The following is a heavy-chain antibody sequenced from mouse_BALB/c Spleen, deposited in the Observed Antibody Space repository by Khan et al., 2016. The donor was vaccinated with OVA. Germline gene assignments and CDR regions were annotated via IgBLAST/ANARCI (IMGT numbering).Heavy chain of an antibody. J-gene: IGHJ3*01. D-gene: IGHD1-1*01. Sequence: VQLQESGAELAKPGASVKLSCTASGYTFTSYWMYWVKQRPGQGPEWIGYINPSTDYTDYNQKFKDKVTLTVDKSSSTAYMQLTRLTSEDSAVDYCVNHGSSSAWFTYGGQGTLVTVSA. V-gene: IGHV1-7*01. CDR1: GYTFTSYW. CDR2: INPSTDYT. CDR3: VNHGSSSAWFTY.